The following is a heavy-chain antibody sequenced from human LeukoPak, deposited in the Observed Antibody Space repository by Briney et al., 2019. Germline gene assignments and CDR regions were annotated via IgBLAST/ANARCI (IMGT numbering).Heavy chain of an antibody. J-gene: IGHJ4*02. CDR3: ARTVVLQYSSGWAEAFDY. V-gene: IGHV3-49*03. CDR2: IRSKAYGGTT. CDR1: GFTFGDYA. Sequence: PGGSLRLSCTASGFTFGDYAMSWFRQAPGKGLEWVGFIRSKAYGGTTEYAASVKGRFTISRDDSKSIAYLQMNSLKTEDTAVYYCARTVVLQYSSGWAEAFDYWGQGTLVTVSS. D-gene: IGHD6-19*01.